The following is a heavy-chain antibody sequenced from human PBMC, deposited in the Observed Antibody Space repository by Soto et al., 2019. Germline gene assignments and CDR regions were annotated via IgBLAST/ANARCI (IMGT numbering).Heavy chain of an antibody. CDR1: GFTFSSYS. CDR2: ISSSSSYI. V-gene: IGHV3-21*01. D-gene: IGHD3-22*01. CDR3: ARDPDRGGYDSSGYLDY. Sequence: LRLSCAASGFTFSSYSMNWVRQAPGKGLEWVSSISSSSSYIYYADSVKGRFTISRDNAKNSLYLQMNSLRAEDTAVYYCARDPDRGGYDSSGYLDYWGQGTLVTVSS. J-gene: IGHJ4*02.